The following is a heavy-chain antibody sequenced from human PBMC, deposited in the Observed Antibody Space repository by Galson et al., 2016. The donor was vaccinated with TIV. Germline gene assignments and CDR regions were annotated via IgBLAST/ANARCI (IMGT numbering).Heavy chain of an antibody. V-gene: IGHV1-69*13. D-gene: IGHD1-26*01. CDR2: IIPIFRTS. J-gene: IGHJ6*02. CDR1: GGTFNKYA. CDR3: LRGMGATTYYQYGMDV. Sequence: SVKVSCKASGGTFNKYAISWVRQAPGQGLEWMGGIIPIFRTSRYAQKFQGRVTITADEYMSTVDMELSSLRSEDTAVYYWLRGMGATTYYQYGMDVWGQGTTVTVSS.